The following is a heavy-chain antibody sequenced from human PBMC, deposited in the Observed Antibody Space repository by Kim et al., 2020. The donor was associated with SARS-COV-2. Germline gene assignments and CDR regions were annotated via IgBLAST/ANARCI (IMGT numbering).Heavy chain of an antibody. CDR2: ISGSGGST. D-gene: IGHD3-22*01. CDR3: AKSQSPMRYDSSSYYVRTQAFDY. CDR1: GFTFSSYA. Sequence: GGSLRLSCAASGFTFSSYAMSWVRQGPGKGLEWVSGISGSGGSTYYADSVKGRFTISRDNSKNTLYLQMNSLRAEDTAVYYCAKSQSPMRYDSSSYYVRTQAFDYWGQGTLVTVSS. V-gene: IGHV3-23*01. J-gene: IGHJ4*02.